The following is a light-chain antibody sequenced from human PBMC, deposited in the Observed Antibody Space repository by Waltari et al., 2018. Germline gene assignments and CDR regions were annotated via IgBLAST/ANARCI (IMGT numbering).Light chain of an antibody. J-gene: IGKJ4*01. CDR3: QQYDISPLT. CDR1: QTVRTTY. Sequence: EIVLTQSPGTLSLSPGERATLSCRASQTVRTTYLAWYQQKLGQDPTLVIHGASSRATGIPDRFSGSESVTDFSLTISSLEPEDFAVYYCQQYDISPLTFGGGTKVEIK. CDR2: GAS. V-gene: IGKV3-20*01.